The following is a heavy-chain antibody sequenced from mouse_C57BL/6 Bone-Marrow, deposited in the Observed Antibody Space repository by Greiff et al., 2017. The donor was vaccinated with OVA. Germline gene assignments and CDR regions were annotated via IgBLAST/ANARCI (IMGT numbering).Heavy chain of an antibody. CDR1: GFTFSSYG. J-gene: IGHJ2*01. V-gene: IGHV5-6*02. Sequence: EVKLVESGGDLVKPGGSLKLSCAASGFTFSSYGLSWVRQTPDKRLEWVATISSGGSYPYYPDSVKGRFTISRDNAKHTLYLQMSSLKSEDTAMYYCARHGDYGSFFDYWGQGTTLTVSS. D-gene: IGHD1-1*01. CDR2: ISSGGSYP. CDR3: ARHGDYGSFFDY.